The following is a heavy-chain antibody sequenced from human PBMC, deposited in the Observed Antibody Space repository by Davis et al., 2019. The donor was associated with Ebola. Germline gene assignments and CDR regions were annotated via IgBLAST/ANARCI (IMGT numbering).Heavy chain of an antibody. V-gene: IGHV3-23*01. Sequence: PGGSLRLSCVASEYSVSTNFLSWVRQAPGKGLEWVSSINNTDGSTFYANSVKGRFTISRDNSKNTLYLQMNSLRADDTAVYYCAKGEGGNWNFRWGQGTLVTVSS. CDR2: INNTDGST. J-gene: IGHJ4*02. CDR1: EYSVSTNF. CDR3: AKGEGGNWNFR. D-gene: IGHD1-7*01.